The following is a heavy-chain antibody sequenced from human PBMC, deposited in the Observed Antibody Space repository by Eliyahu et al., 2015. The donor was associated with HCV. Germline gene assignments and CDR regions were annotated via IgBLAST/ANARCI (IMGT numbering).Heavy chain of an antibody. CDR3: ARKIAARRHYGMDV. V-gene: IGHV3-33*01. Sequence: QVQLVESGGGVVQPGRSLRLSCAASGFTFSSYGMHWVRQAPGKGLEWVAVIWYDGSNKYYADSVKGRFTISRDNSKNTLYLQMNSLRAEDTAVYYCARKIAARRHYGMDVWGQGTTVTVSS. CDR1: GFTFSSYG. CDR2: IWYDGSNK. J-gene: IGHJ6*02. D-gene: IGHD6-13*01.